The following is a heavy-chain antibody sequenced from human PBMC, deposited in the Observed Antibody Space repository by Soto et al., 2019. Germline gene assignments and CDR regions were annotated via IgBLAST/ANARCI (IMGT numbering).Heavy chain of an antibody. D-gene: IGHD1-26*01. Sequence: SEALSLTCTVPGGSTSSSSYSWGWIRQTRGKGLEWIGSTYYSGSTHYHPSLKSRVTLSEDTSKNQFPLKLSTVTAADTAVYYCARELGQVGGNWFDPWGQGTLVTVSS. V-gene: IGHV4-39*02. J-gene: IGHJ5*02. CDR1: GGSTSSSSYS. CDR3: ARELGQVGGNWFDP. CDR2: TYYSGST.